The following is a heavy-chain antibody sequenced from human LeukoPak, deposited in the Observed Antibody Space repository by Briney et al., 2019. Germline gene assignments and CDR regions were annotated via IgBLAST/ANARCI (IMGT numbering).Heavy chain of an antibody. J-gene: IGHJ3*02. CDR2: IIPIFGRA. CDR3: ARDPPSWRELGREAFDI. V-gene: IGHV1-69*13. D-gene: IGHD1-26*01. CDR1: GGTFSSYA. Sequence: SVKVSCKASGGTFSSYAISWVRQAPGQGLEWMGGIIPIFGRANYAQKFQGRVTITADESTSTAYMELSSLRSEDTAVYYCARDPPSWRELGREAFDIWGQGTMVTVSS.